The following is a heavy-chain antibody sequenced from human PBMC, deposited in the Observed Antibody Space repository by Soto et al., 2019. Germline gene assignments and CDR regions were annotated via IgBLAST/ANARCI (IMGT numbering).Heavy chain of an antibody. J-gene: IGHJ4*02. D-gene: IGHD5-12*01. CDR3: ARAGDGYNAAFFHY. Sequence: PSETLSLTCTVSGGSISSGDYYWNWIRQPPGKGLEWIGYIYYSGSTYYNPSLKSRVTISVDTSKNQFSLKLSSVTAADTAVYSCARAGDGYNAAFFHYWGQGTLVTVSS. CDR1: GGSISSGDYY. V-gene: IGHV4-30-4*01. CDR2: IYYSGST.